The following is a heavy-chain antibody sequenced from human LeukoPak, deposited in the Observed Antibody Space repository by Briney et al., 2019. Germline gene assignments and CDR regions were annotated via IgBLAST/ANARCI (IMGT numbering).Heavy chain of an antibody. CDR3: ARSNPRGSGSYDY. J-gene: IGHJ4*02. Sequence: SETLSLTCTVSGGSISSSSYYWGWIRQPPGKGLEWIGSIYYSGSTYYNPPLKSRVTISVDTSKNQFSLKLSSVTAADTAVYYCARSNPRGSGSYDYWGQGTLVTVSS. CDR1: GGSISSSSYY. D-gene: IGHD3-10*01. CDR2: IYYSGST. V-gene: IGHV4-39*01.